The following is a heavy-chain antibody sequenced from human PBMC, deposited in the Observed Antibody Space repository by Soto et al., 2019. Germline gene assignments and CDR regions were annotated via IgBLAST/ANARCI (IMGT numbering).Heavy chain of an antibody. CDR1: GYTFTNFG. J-gene: IGHJ6*02. Sequence: QVQLVQSGAEVKKLGASVKVSCKASGYTFTNFGISWVRQAPGQGLEWMGWISTYNGHTTSAQQLQDRLTMTTDTSTSTASMELRSLRSDDAAVYFCARDWGQQWLAYGLDVWGQGTTVTVSS. CDR2: ISTYNGHT. D-gene: IGHD6-19*01. V-gene: IGHV1-18*01. CDR3: ARDWGQQWLAYGLDV.